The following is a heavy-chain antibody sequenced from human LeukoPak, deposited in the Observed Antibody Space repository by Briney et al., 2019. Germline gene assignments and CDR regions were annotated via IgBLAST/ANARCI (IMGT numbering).Heavy chain of an antibody. CDR3: ARDGFPDY. CDR2: INPTSGGT. CDR1: GYSFTAYY. D-gene: IGHD2-2*03. Sequence: ASVKVPCKAYGYSFTAYYIHWVRQAPGQGLEWMGRINPTSGGTDYAQNFQGRVTMTRDTSINTAYMELSRLRSDDTAIYYCARDGFPDYWGQGTLVIVSS. V-gene: IGHV1-2*06. J-gene: IGHJ4*02.